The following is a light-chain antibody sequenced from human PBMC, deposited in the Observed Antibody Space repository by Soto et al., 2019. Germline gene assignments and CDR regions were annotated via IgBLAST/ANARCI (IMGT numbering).Light chain of an antibody. CDR3: QQTYTFPWT. J-gene: IGKJ1*01. CDR1: QGISDY. V-gene: IGKV1-39*01. Sequence: DIRITQSPSSLSASVFDTVTITCLASQGISDYLSWFQHKPGEAPKLLIYTASSLQGGVPLRFSGAGSRTDFSLTISGLQPEDSATYYCQQTYTFPWTFGQGTKVDI. CDR2: TAS.